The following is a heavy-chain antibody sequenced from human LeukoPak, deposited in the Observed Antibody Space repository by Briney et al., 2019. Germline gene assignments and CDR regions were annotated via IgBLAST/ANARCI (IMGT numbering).Heavy chain of an antibody. CDR2: ISYDGSNK. CDR1: GFIFSSYA. V-gene: IGHV3-30-3*01. J-gene: IGHJ4*02. D-gene: IGHD3-16*02. CDR3: ARDLTRKAGYDYVWGSYRRDDY. Sequence: PGRSLRLSCAASGFIFSSYAMHWIRQAPGKGLEWVAVISYDGSNKYYADSVKGRFTISRDNSKNTLYLQMNSLRAEDTAVYYCARDLTRKAGYDYVWGSYRRDDYWGQGTLVTVSS.